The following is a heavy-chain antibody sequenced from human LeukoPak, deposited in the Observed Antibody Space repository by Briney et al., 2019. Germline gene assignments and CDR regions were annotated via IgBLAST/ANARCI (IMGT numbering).Heavy chain of an antibody. CDR2: IKQDGSAK. V-gene: IGHV3-7*01. Sequence: GGSLRLSCAASGFTFSGYSMNWVRQAPGKGLEWVANIKQDGSAKYYVDSVKGRFTISRDNAKNSLYLQMGSLRAEDTAIYYCARDAGYCSDGVCYRTRFDSWGQGALVTVSS. J-gene: IGHJ4*02. D-gene: IGHD2-15*01. CDR1: GFTFSGYS. CDR3: ARDAGYCSDGVCYRTRFDS.